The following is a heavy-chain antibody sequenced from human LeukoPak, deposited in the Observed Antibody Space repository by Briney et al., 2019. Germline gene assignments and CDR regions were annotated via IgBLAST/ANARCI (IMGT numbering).Heavy chain of an antibody. V-gene: IGHV1-46*01. J-gene: IGHJ1*01. CDR3: ARGHSGSFKGRNFQH. CDR2: INPSGGST. D-gene: IGHD1-26*01. Sequence: GASVKVSCKASGYTFTSYYMHWVRQAPGQGLEWMGIINPSGGSTSYAQKFQGRVTMTRDTSTSTAYMELSSLRSEDTAVYYCARGHSGSFKGRNFQHWGQGTLVTVSS. CDR1: GYTFTSYY.